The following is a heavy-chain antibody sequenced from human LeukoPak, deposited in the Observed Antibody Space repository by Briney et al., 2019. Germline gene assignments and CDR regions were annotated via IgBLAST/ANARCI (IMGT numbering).Heavy chain of an antibody. CDR3: VRGYSYYPYYLDY. CDR1: GGSISGYY. Sequence: SETLSLTCTVSGGSISGYYWTWIRQPPGKGLEWIGYISYSGSTSSHPSLKSRVTISLDTSKNQFSLKLTSVTAADTAVYYCVRGYSYYPYYLDYWGQGTLVTGSS. V-gene: IGHV4-59*08. CDR2: ISYSGST. J-gene: IGHJ4*02. D-gene: IGHD5-12*01.